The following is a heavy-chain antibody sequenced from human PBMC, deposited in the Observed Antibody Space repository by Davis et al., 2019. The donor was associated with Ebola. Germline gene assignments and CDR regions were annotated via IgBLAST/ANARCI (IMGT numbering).Heavy chain of an antibody. CDR2: INPSGGST. J-gene: IGHJ4*02. D-gene: IGHD4-23*01. CDR1: GYTFTSYY. CDR3: ARSRFGGGNVRGFGDY. Sequence: AASVKLSCTASGYTFTSYYMHWVRQAPGQGLEWMGIINPSGGSTSYAQKFQGRVTMTRDTSTSTVYMELSSLRSEDTAVYYCARSRFGGGNVRGFGDYWGQGTLVTVSS. V-gene: IGHV1-46*01.